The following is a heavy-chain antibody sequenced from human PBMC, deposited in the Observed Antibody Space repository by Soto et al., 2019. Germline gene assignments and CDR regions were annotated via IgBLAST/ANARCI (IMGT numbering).Heavy chain of an antibody. V-gene: IGHV3-23*01. Sequence: EVQLLESGGGLVQPGGSLRLSCGASGFTFSVYAMTWVRQAPGTGLEWVSAISGNGGSTYYADSVKGRFTISRDNSKSTLHLQMNSLRVEDTAVYYCAKDRTFGPPLVRFDSWGQGTLVTVSS. CDR2: ISGNGGST. D-gene: IGHD6-6*01. CDR3: AKDRTFGPPLVRFDS. J-gene: IGHJ4*02. CDR1: GFTFSVYA.